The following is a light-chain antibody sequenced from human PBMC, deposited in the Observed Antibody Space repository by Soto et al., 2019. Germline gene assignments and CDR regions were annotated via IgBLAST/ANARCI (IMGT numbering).Light chain of an antibody. CDR1: QSVSSY. Sequence: EIVLTQSPATLSLSPGERATLSCRASQSVSSYLAWYQQKPGQAPRLLIFGALSRATGIPDRFSGSGSGTDFTLTISRLEPEDFAVYYCQQRSEWPRTFGQGTKVDIK. CDR2: GAL. J-gene: IGKJ1*01. CDR3: QQRSEWPRT. V-gene: IGKV3-11*01.